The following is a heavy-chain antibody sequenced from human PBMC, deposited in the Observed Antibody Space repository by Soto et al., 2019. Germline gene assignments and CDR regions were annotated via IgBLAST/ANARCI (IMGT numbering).Heavy chain of an antibody. CDR3: AHRDRASGGLFDH. D-gene: IGHD3-10*01. V-gene: IGHV2-5*02. CDR2: IYWDDDN. Sequence: QITLKESGLPLVKPTQTLTLTCTFSGFSLSTSGVAVGWIRQSPGKALEWLSVIYWDDDNRSSPSLRNRLTITKDTSKNQVVLTMTNLDPVDTATYYCAHRDRASGGLFDHWGQGILVTVSS. CDR1: GFSLSTSGVA. J-gene: IGHJ4*02.